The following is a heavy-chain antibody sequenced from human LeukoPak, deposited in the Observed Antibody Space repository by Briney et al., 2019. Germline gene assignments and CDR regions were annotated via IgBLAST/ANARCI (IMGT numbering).Heavy chain of an antibody. D-gene: IGHD1-26*01. CDR2: ISSSSSYI. V-gene: IGHV3-21*01. Sequence: GSLRLSCAASGFTFSSYSMNWVRQAPGKGLEWVSSISSSSSYIYYADSVKGRFTISRDNAKNSLYLQMNSLRAEDTAVYYCARGLGATTTGGDAFDIWGQGTMVTVSS. CDR1: GFTFSSYS. CDR3: ARGLGATTTGGDAFDI. J-gene: IGHJ3*02.